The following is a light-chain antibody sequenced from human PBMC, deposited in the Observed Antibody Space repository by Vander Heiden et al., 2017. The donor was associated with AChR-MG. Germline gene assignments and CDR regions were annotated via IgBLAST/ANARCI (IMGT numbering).Light chain of an antibody. CDR3: QQSFSIPLT. CDR1: QSSTRH. CDR2: AAS. Sequence: DIQMTQSPSSLSASVGDRVTITCRASQSSTRHLNWYQQTLGKAPKLLISAASRLQSGVPTRFSGSGSGTDFTLTINTLQREDFAIYYCQQSFSIPLTFGGGTKVEIK. J-gene: IGKJ4*01. V-gene: IGKV1-39*01.